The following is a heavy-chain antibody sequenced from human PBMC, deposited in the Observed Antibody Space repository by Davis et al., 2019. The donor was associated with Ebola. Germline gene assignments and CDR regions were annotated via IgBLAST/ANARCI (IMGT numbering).Heavy chain of an antibody. CDR3: ARVAYDYIWGSYRYTDPL. V-gene: IGHV3-30*03. J-gene: IGHJ4*02. D-gene: IGHD3-16*02. CDR1: GFTFSSYG. CDR2: ISYDGSNK. Sequence: GGPLRLSCAASGFTFSSYGMHWVRQAPGKGLEWVAVISYDGSNKYYADSVKGRFTISRDNSKNTLYLQMNSLRSEDTAVYYCARVAYDYIWGSYRYTDPLWGQGTLVTVSS.